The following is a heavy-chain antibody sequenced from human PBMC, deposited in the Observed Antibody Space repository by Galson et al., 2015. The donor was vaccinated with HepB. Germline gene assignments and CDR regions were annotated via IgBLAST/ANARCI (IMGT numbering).Heavy chain of an antibody. D-gene: IGHD3-22*01. V-gene: IGHV3-30*18. Sequence: SLRLSCAASGFMFDTYAMHWVRQAPGKGLQWVTLISYDGSKKYYVDSVKGRFTISRDNSKNTVYLEMSSLRPEDTGVYYCAKSEYDGSDEYDPEIDYWGQGTLVTVSS. CDR1: GFMFDTYA. CDR3: AKSEYDGSDEYDPEIDY. J-gene: IGHJ4*02. CDR2: ISYDGSKK.